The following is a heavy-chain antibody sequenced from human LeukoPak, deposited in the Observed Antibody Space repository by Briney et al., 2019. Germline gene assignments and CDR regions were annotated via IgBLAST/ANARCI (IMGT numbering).Heavy chain of an antibody. CDR2: INPNSGVT. Sequence: ASVKVSCKASGYSFTDHYIRWLRQAPGQRLEWMGWINPNSGVTNSAQKFQDRLTMTRDTSITTAYLELSRLRSDDTAFYYCARDYFSSAFGRFFDPWGQGTLVTVSS. D-gene: IGHD6-19*01. V-gene: IGHV1-2*02. J-gene: IGHJ5*02. CDR1: GYSFTDHY. CDR3: ARDYFSSAFGRFFDP.